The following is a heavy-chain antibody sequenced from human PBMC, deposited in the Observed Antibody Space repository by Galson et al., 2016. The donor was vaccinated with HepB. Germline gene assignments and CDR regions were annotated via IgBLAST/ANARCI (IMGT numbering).Heavy chain of an antibody. CDR2: ISTYSGNT. CDR3: ARDVQYRFAA. Sequence: SVKVSCKASGYTFTTSGISWVRQAPGQGLEWMGWISTYSGNTKYAQKFQGGLTLTTDSSTTTAYMELRSLRFDDTALYYCARDVQYRFAAWGQGTPVTVSS. D-gene: IGHD2/OR15-2a*01. V-gene: IGHV1-18*01. J-gene: IGHJ5*02. CDR1: GYTFTTSG.